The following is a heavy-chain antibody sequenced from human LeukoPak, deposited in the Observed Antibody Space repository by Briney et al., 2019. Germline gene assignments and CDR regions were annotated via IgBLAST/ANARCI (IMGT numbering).Heavy chain of an antibody. CDR1: GYNFTNYW. V-gene: IGHV5-51*01. CDR2: IYPGDSDT. D-gene: IGHD1-26*01. CDR3: ARHAPDIVGGFSYFDY. J-gene: IGHJ4*02. Sequence: GESLKISCKASGYNFTNYWIGWVRQMPGKGLEWMGIIYPGDSDTRYSPSFQGQVTISADKSISTAYLQWSSLKASDTAMYYCARHAPDIVGGFSYFDYWGQGTLVTVSS.